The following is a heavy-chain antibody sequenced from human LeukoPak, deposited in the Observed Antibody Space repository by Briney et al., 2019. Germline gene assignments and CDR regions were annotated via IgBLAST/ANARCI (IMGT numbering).Heavy chain of an antibody. CDR3: AKGGSFLIAVAGLDAFDI. CDR1: GFTFSSYW. Sequence: PGGSLRLSCAASGFTFSSYWMSWVRQAPGKGLEWVANIKQDGSEKYYVDSVKGRFTISRDNSKNTLYLQMNSLRAEDTAVYYCAKGGSFLIAVAGLDAFDIWGQGTVVTVSS. J-gene: IGHJ3*02. D-gene: IGHD6-19*01. CDR2: IKQDGSEK. V-gene: IGHV3-7*01.